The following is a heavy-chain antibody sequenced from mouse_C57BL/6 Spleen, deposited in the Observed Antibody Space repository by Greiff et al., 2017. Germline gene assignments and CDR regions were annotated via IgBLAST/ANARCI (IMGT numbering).Heavy chain of an antibody. CDR2: IYPGSGST. CDR3: ARNGYYGSSHYFDC. V-gene: IGHV1-55*01. D-gene: IGHD1-1*01. J-gene: IGHJ2*01. Sequence: QVQLQQPGAELVKPGASVKMSCKASGYTFTSYWITWVQQRPGQGLEWIGDIYPGSGSTTYNAQFKSKATMTVDTSYSTAYMQLISLTSEDSAIYYCARNGYYGSSHYFDCWGKGTTLTVSS. CDR1: GYTFTSYW.